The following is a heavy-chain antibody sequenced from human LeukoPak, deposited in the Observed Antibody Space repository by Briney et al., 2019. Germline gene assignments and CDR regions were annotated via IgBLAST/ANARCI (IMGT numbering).Heavy chain of an antibody. CDR3: AKETKYTSGWLTIDY. CDR1: EFTFSNYA. V-gene: IGHV3-23*01. J-gene: IGHJ4*02. CDR2: IIGSGNSA. D-gene: IGHD6-19*01. Sequence: GGSLRLSCAASEFTFSNYAMNWVRQAPGKGLEWVSGIIGSGNSAYYADSVKGRFTISRDNSKNTLFLQMNSLRAEDTAVYYCAKETKYTSGWLTIDYWGQGTLVTVSS.